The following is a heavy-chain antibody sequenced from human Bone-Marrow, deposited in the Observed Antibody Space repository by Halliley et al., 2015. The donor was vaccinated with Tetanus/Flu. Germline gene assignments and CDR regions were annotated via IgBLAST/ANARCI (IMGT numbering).Heavy chain of an antibody. CDR3: ARDQEWGLPPSFFYFGIDV. CDR2: ISGTGDST. D-gene: IGHD1-26*01. CDR1: GFSFENHA. J-gene: IGHJ6*02. V-gene: IGHV3-23*01. Sequence: SLRLSCAASGFSFENHAMHWVRQAPGKGLQWVSAISGTGDSTYYADSVKGQFTISRDNSENTLYLRINSLRAEDTAIYYCARDQEWGLPPSFFYFGIDVWGQGTTVTVSS.